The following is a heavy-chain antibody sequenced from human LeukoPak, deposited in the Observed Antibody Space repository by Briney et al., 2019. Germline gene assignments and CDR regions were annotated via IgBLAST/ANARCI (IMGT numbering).Heavy chain of an antibody. CDR3: ARGPTYYYDSSGHTFDY. Sequence: SQTLSLTCAISGDSVPSNSAAWNWIRQSPSRGLEWLGRTYYRSKWYNDYAVSVNSRITIKPDTSKNQFSLQLNSVTPEDTAMYYCARGPTYYYDSSGHTFDYWGQGTLVTVSS. D-gene: IGHD3-22*01. V-gene: IGHV6-1*01. CDR2: TYYRSKWYN. J-gene: IGHJ4*02. CDR1: GDSVPSNSAA.